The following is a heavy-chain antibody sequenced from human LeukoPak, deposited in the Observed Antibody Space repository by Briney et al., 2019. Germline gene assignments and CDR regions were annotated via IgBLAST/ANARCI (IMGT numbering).Heavy chain of an antibody. CDR1: GGTFSSYA. Sequence: SVKVSCKASGGTFSSYAISWVRQAPGQGLEWMGRIIPILGIANYAQKFQGRVTITADKSTGTAYMELSSLRSEDTAVYYCAGGSTNLEWLPSTPFEYWGQGTLVTVSS. J-gene: IGHJ4*02. CDR2: IIPILGIA. D-gene: IGHD3-3*01. V-gene: IGHV1-69*04. CDR3: AGGSTNLEWLPSTPFEY.